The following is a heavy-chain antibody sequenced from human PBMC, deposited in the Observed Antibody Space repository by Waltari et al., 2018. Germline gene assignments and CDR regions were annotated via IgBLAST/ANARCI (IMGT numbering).Heavy chain of an antibody. J-gene: IGHJ3*02. D-gene: IGHD6-13*01. V-gene: IGHV4-39*01. CDR3: ARHCSSSWYPIQEADAFDI. CDR2: IYYSVST. Sequence: QLQLQESGPGLVKPSETLSLTCTVSGGSISSSSYYWGWIRQPPGKGLEWIGSIYYSVSTYYNPSLKSRVTISVDTSKNQFSLKLSSVTAADTAVYYCARHCSSSWYPIQEADAFDIWGQGTMVTVSS. CDR1: GGSISSSSYY.